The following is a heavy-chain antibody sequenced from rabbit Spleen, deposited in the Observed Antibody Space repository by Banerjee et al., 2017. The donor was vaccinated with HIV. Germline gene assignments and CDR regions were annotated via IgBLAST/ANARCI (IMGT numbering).Heavy chain of an antibody. D-gene: IGHD1-1*01. V-gene: IGHV1S47*01. CDR1: GFDFSSDA. CDR3: ARDLAAWNSGSYAFNL. CDR2: IYNGDDST. Sequence: EESGGDLVKPGASLTLTCKASGFDFSSDAMCWVRQAPGKGPEWIACIYNGDDSTYYATWVNGRFTISKTSSTTVTLQMTSLTAADTATYFCARDLAAWNSGSYAFNLWGPGTLVTVS. J-gene: IGHJ4*01.